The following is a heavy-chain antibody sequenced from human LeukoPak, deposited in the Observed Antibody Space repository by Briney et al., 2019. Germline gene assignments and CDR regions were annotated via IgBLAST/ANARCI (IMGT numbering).Heavy chain of an antibody. CDR3: ARVREYSSGWSDFDY. J-gene: IGHJ4*02. CDR2: INPNSGGT. D-gene: IGHD6-19*01. V-gene: IGHV1-2*02. CDR1: GGTFSSYA. Sequence: VASVKVSCKASGGTFSSYAISWVRQAPGQGLEWMGWINPNSGGTNYAQKFQGRVTMTRDTSISTAYMELSRLRSDDTAVYYCARVREYSSGWSDFDYWGQGTLVTVSS.